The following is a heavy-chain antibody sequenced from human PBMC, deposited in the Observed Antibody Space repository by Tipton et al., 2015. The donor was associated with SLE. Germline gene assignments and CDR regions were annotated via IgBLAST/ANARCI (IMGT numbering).Heavy chain of an antibody. V-gene: IGHV4-39*07. CDR3: TRSMRGFSSGWYLDY. CDR1: GGSISSSSYY. Sequence: TLSTCTVSGGSISSSSYYWGWIRQPPGKGLEWIGTIYYSGGTFYNPSLKSRVTISVDTSKSQFSLKLTSVTAADTAMYYCTRSMRGFSSGWYLDYWGQGTLVTVSS. D-gene: IGHD6-19*01. CDR2: IYYSGGT. J-gene: IGHJ4*02.